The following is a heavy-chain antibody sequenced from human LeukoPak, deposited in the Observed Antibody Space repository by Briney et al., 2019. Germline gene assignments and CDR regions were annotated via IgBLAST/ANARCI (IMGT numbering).Heavy chain of an antibody. J-gene: IGHJ6*03. CDR1: GFTFSSYE. CDR2: ISSSGSTI. CDR3: ARFCYYYYMDV. V-gene: IGHV3-48*03. Sequence: GGSLRLSCAASGFTFSSYEMNWVRQAPGKGLEWVSYISSSGSTIYYADSVKGRFTISRDNAKNSLYLQMNSLRAEDTAVYYCARFCYYYYMDVWGEGTTVTISS.